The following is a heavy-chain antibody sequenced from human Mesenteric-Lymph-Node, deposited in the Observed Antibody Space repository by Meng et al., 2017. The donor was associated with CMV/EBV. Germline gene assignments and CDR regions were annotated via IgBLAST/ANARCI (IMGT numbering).Heavy chain of an antibody. J-gene: IGHJ6*02. CDR3: ARDGVTEQLRFLDPNYYYYGMDV. Sequence: GESLKISCAASGFTFSSYEMNWVRQAPGKGLEWVSYISSSGSTIYYADSVKGRFTISRDNAKNSLYVQMNSLRAEDTAVYYCARDGVTEQLRFLDPNYYYYGMDVWGQGTTVTVSS. CDR2: ISSSGSTI. CDR1: GFTFSSYE. V-gene: IGHV3-48*03. D-gene: IGHD3-3*01.